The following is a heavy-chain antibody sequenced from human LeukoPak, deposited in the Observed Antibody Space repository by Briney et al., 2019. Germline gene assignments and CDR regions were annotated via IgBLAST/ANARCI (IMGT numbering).Heavy chain of an antibody. J-gene: IGHJ4*02. D-gene: IGHD1-14*01. V-gene: IGHV4-59*01. Sequence: SETLSLTCTVSGASITTYYWSWIRQPPGKRLEWIAYMYHSGSPNYNPSLKSRVTMSVDTSENQFSLKLSSVTAADTAVYYCARDVHLEGRYHLDYWGQGTLVTVSS. CDR3: ARDVHLEGRYHLDY. CDR1: GASITTYY. CDR2: MYHSGSP.